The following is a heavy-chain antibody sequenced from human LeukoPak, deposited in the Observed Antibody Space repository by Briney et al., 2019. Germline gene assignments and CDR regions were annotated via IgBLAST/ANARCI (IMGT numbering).Heavy chain of an antibody. J-gene: IGHJ4*02. Sequence: SETLSLTCTVSGVSISSYYWSWIRQPPGKGLVWIGYIHYSGSTHYNPSLNSRVTISVDTSKKQFSLKLSSVTAADTAVYYCARLKTAMVTGDFDYWGQGTLVTVSS. V-gene: IGHV4-59*08. CDR1: GVSISSYY. CDR3: ARLKTAMVTGDFDY. CDR2: IHYSGST. D-gene: IGHD5-18*01.